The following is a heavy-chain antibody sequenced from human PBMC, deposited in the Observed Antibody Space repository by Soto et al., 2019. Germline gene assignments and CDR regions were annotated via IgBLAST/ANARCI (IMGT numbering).Heavy chain of an antibody. D-gene: IGHD6-6*01. CDR2: IYYSGST. CDR1: GGSISSSSYY. Sequence: SETLSLTCTVSGGSISSSSYYWGWIRQPPGKGLEWIGSIYYSGSTYYNPSLKSRVTISVDTSKNQFSLKLSSVTAADTAVYYCVGNIAARLDFDYWGQGTLVTVSS. J-gene: IGHJ4*02. CDR3: VGNIAARLDFDY. V-gene: IGHV4-39*01.